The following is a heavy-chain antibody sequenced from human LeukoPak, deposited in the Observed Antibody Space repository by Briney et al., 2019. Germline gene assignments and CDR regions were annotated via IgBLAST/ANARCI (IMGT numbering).Heavy chain of an antibody. Sequence: ASVKVSSKAAGGTCSSYAISWVRQAPGQGLEWMGGIIPIFGTANYAQKFQGRVTITADESTSTAYMELSSLRSEDTAVYYCARDPPGVPAAAYYSYGMDVWGKGTTVTVSS. J-gene: IGHJ6*04. CDR1: GGTCSSYA. V-gene: IGHV1-69*13. CDR2: IIPIFGTA. D-gene: IGHD2-2*01. CDR3: ARDPPGVPAAAYYSYGMDV.